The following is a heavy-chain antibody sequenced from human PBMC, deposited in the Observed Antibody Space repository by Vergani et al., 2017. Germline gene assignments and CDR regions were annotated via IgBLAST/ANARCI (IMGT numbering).Heavy chain of an antibody. CDR2: IYNSGST. Sequence: QLQLQESGPGLVKPSETLSLTCTVSGDSISSSSYYWGWIRQPPGKGLEWIGSIYNSGSTYYNPSLKSRVTISVDTSKNQFSLKLSSVTAADTAVYYCARREHYYGSGSPYFDYWGQGTLVTVSS. V-gene: IGHV4-39*01. CDR3: ARREHYYGSGSPYFDY. CDR1: GDSISSSSYY. J-gene: IGHJ4*02. D-gene: IGHD3-10*01.